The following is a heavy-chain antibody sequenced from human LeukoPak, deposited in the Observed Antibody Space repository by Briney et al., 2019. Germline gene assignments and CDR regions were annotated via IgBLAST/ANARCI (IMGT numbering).Heavy chain of an antibody. D-gene: IGHD1-26*01. CDR3: AKDSRYYGEIALHVDY. CDR1: GFTFSSYG. CDR2: IRYDGSNK. Sequence: PGGSLRLSCAASGFTFSSYGMHWVRQAPGKGLEWVAFIRYDGSNKYYADSVKGRFTISGDNSKNTLYLQMNSLRAEDTAVYYCAKDSRYYGEIALHVDYWGQGTLVTVSS. J-gene: IGHJ4*02. V-gene: IGHV3-30*02.